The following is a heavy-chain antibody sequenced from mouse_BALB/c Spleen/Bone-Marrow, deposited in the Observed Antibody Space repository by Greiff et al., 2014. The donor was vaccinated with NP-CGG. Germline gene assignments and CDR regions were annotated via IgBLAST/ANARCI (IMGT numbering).Heavy chain of an antibody. CDR1: GFNIKDTY. J-gene: IGHJ4*01. D-gene: IGHD2-1*01. V-gene: IGHV14-3*02. Sequence: VTLKESGADLVKPGASVKLSCTASGFNIKDTYIHWVKQRPEQGLEWIGRVDPANGNTKYAPKFQGKATITADTSSNTAYLRLSSLTSEDTAVYYCARRFGNSPRDSAMVNWGRGTSVTVSS. CDR3: ARRFGNSPRDSAMVN. CDR2: VDPANGNT.